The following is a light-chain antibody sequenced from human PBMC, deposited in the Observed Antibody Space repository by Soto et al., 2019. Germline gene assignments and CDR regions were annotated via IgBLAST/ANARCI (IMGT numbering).Light chain of an antibody. CDR3: ASWDDSLNGTV. J-gene: IGLJ3*02. CDR1: SSNIGNNY. Sequence: QSVLTQPPSASVTPGQWVTISCSGSSSNIGNNYVFWYQQFPGMAPKLLIYRNNQRPSGVPDRFSGSKSGTSASLAIAGPRSEDESDYYCASWDDSLNGTVFGGGTKLTVL. CDR2: RNN. V-gene: IGLV1-47*01.